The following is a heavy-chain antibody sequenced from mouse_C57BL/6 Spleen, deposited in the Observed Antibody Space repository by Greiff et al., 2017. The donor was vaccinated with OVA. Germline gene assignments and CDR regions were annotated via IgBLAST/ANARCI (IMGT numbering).Heavy chain of an antibody. CDR3: AREGGSDGYFLL. CDR2: ISDGGSYT. D-gene: IGHD2-3*01. Sequence: EVKVVESGGGLVKPGGSLKLSCAASGFTFSSYAMSLVRQTPEKRLEWVSTISDGGSYTYYPDNVKGRFTFSRDNAKNNLYLQTCNLQSDETAMDYCAREGGSDGYFLLWGQGTTLTVSS. CDR1: GFTFSSYA. J-gene: IGHJ2*01. V-gene: IGHV5-4*01.